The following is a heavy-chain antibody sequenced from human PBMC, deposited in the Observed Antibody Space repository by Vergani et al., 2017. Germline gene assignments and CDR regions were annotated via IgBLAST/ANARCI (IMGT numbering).Heavy chain of an antibody. J-gene: IGHJ4*02. Sequence: QVHLVESGGGVVQPGRSLRLSCAASGFIFNSYAMHWVRQAPGKGLEWVAVISYDGTNKYYADSVKVRFTNSRDNSKNTLYLQMNSLRAEDTAAFYCARDVTTHVSGSYCPDYWGQGTLVTVSS. CDR3: ARDVTTHVSGSYCPDY. CDR2: ISYDGTNK. CDR1: GFIFNSYA. D-gene: IGHD3-10*01. V-gene: IGHV3-30*04.